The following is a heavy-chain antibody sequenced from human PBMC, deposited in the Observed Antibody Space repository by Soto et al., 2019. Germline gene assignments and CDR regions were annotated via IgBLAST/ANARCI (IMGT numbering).Heavy chain of an antibody. V-gene: IGHV3-66*01. J-gene: IGHJ6*03. CDR1: GFTVSSNY. CDR3: ARASYDILTGYYYYYVDV. D-gene: IGHD3-9*01. CDR2: IYSGGST. Sequence: PGGSLRLSCAASGFTVSSNYMSWVRQAPGKGLEWVSVIYSGGSTYYADSVKGRFTISRDNSKNTLYLQVNSLRAEDTAVYYCARASYDILTGYYYYYVDVWGKGTTVTVSS.